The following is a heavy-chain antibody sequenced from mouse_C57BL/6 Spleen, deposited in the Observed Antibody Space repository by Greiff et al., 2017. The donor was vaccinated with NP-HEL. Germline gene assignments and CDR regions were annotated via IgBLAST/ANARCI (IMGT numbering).Heavy chain of an antibody. CDR3: ARPITTVETYFDY. CDR1: GYTFTSYW. CDR2: IYPSDSET. Sequence: QVQLQQPGAELVRPGSSVKLSCKASGYTFTSYWMDWVKQRPGQGLEWIGNIYPSDSETHYNQKFKDKATLTADKSSSTAYMQLSSLTYEDSAVYYCARPITTVETYFDYWGQGTTLTVSS. D-gene: IGHD1-1*01. V-gene: IGHV1-61*01. J-gene: IGHJ2*01.